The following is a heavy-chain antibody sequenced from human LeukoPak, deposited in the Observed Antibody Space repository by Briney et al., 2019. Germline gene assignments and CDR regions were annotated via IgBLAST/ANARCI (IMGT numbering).Heavy chain of an antibody. CDR1: GFTVSNTY. D-gene: IGHD4-11*01. J-gene: IGHJ6*02. CDR3: ARDRSNYLGGYYYYDMDV. CDR2: IYSGGGT. Sequence: GGSLRLSCAASGFTVSNTYMSRVRQAPGKGLEWVSLIYSGGGTYSADSVKGRFTISRDISKNTLYLQMNSLRAEDTAVYYCARDRSNYLGGYYYYDMDVWGQGTTVTVSS. V-gene: IGHV3-53*01.